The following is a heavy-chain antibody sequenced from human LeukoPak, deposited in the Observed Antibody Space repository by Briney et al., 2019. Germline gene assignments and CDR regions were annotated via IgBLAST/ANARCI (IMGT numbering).Heavy chain of an antibody. V-gene: IGHV3-33*06. CDR3: AKDAQRGFDYSNSLEY. Sequence: GGSLRLSCAASGFIFNHHAMHWVRQAPGKGLEWVAVIWSDKSNRFYADSARGRFTISRDDSRKTVYLQMEGMTAEDTAIYYCAKDAQRGFDYSNSLEYWGQGALVTVAS. D-gene: IGHD4-11*01. J-gene: IGHJ4*02. CDR2: IWSDKSNR. CDR1: GFIFNHHA.